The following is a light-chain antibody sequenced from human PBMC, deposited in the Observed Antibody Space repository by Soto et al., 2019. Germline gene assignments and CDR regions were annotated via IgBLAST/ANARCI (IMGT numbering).Light chain of an antibody. CDR1: QSINSN. Sequence: IVMTQSPATLSVSPGERATLSCRASQSINSNLAWYQQKPGQAPRLLMFRASIRATGFPARFSGSGSGTEFNITISSLLSEDSAIYYCQQYNNWPRATFGGGTKVEIK. CDR2: RAS. CDR3: QQYNNWPRAT. V-gene: IGKV3-15*01. J-gene: IGKJ4*01.